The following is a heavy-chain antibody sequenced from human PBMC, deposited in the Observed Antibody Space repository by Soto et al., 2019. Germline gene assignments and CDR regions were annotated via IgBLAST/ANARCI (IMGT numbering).Heavy chain of an antibody. CDR1: GFTFSSYG. D-gene: IGHD4-4*01. V-gene: IGHV3-23*01. CDR2: ISGSGGST. J-gene: IGHJ1*01. Sequence: EVQLLESGGGLVQPGGSLRLSCAASGFTFSSYGMSWVRQAPGKGLEWVSVISGSGGSTYYADSVKDRFTIYRDESKNMLFMQMNSLRVEVTAVYYCAEGDDYMAEYFQHLGQGTLVTVSS. CDR3: AEGDDYMAEYFQH.